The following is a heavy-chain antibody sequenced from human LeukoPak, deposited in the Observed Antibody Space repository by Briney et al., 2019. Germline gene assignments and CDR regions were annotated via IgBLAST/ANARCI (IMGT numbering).Heavy chain of an antibody. CDR1: GFTFTTYW. V-gene: IGHV3-30*03. CDR2: ISYDGSNK. CDR3: ARSSGSYYYYYYYMDV. D-gene: IGHD1-26*01. J-gene: IGHJ6*03. Sequence: GGSLRLSCAASGFTFTTYWMSWVRQAPGKGLEWVAVISYDGSNKYYADSVKGRFTISRDNSKNTLYLQMNSLRAEDTAVYYCARSSGSYYYYYYYMDVWGKGTTVTVSS.